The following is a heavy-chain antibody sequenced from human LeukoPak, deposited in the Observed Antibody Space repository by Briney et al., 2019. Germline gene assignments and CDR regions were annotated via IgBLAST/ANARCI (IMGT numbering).Heavy chain of an antibody. D-gene: IGHD3-22*01. CDR2: ISGSGGST. Sequence: GGSLRLSCAASGFTFSSYGMSWVRQAPGKGLEWVSAISGSGGSTYYADSVKGRFTISRDNSKNTLYLQMNSLRAEDTAVYYCAKRGYYDSSGRIDYWGQGTLVTVSS. CDR3: AKRGYYDSSGRIDY. J-gene: IGHJ4*02. CDR1: GFTFSSYG. V-gene: IGHV3-23*01.